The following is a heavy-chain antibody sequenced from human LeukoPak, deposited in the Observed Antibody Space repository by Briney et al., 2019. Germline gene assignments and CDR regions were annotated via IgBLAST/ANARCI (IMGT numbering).Heavy chain of an antibody. Sequence: ASVKVSCKASGYTFTGYYMRWVRQAPGQGLEWMGWINPNSGGTNYAQKFQSRVTMTRDTSISTAYMELSRLRSDDTAVYYCARQSYYDFWSGHKYFDYWGQGTLVTVSS. J-gene: IGHJ4*02. CDR1: GYTFTGYY. D-gene: IGHD3-3*01. V-gene: IGHV1-2*02. CDR3: ARQSYYDFWSGHKYFDY. CDR2: INPNSGGT.